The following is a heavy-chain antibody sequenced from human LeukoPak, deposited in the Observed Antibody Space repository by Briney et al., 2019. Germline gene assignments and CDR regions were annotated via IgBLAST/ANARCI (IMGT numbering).Heavy chain of an antibody. Sequence: VGSLRLSWVSAGFTDSGNYLTWVRQAPARGLEWVSLIYGGGTTYYPDSVKGRFTISRDNPKNTIYLHMNTLRAEDTAVYYCASGEWPQDYWGQGTLVTVSS. CDR2: IYGGGTT. CDR1: GFTDSGNY. CDR3: ASGEWPQDY. D-gene: IGHD3-10*01. V-gene: IGHV3-53*01. J-gene: IGHJ4*02.